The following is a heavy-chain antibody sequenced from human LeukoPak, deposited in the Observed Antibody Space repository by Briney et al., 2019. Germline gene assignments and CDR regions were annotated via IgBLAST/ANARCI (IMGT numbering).Heavy chain of an antibody. CDR3: ARDRSYYSDTGTDY. CDR2: IHTIGNT. J-gene: IGHJ4*02. D-gene: IGHD3-22*01. Sequence: PSETLSLTCTVSGGSISSGSYYWSWIRQPAGKGLEWIGRIHTIGNTNYSPSLWRRVTISVDTSKNQFSLRLHSVTAADTAVYYCARDRSYYSDTGTDYWGQGALVTVSS. CDR1: GGSISSGSYY. V-gene: IGHV4-61*02.